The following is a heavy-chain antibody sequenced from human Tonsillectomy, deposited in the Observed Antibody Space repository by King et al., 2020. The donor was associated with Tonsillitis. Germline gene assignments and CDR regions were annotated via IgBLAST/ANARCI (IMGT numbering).Heavy chain of an antibody. CDR2: ISYDGSNK. CDR1: GFTFSSYG. J-gene: IGHJ4*02. D-gene: IGHD3-22*01. CDR3: AKGASGYYYGTFDY. V-gene: IGHV3-30*18. Sequence: VQLVESGGGVVQPGRSLRLAWAASGFTFSSYGIHWGCQAPGNGMEWVVVISYDGSNKYFVDSVKGRFTISRDTSKNTLYLQMNSLRAEDTAVYYCAKGASGYYYGTFDYWGQGTLVTVSS.